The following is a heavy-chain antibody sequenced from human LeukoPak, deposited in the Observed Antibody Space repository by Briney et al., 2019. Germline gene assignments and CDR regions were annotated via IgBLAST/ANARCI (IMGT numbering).Heavy chain of an antibody. CDR3: ARDFAEARDGYNLIDY. CDR1: GFTFRSYG. CDR2: IWYDGSNK. J-gene: IGHJ4*02. Sequence: PGRSLRLSCAASGFTFRSYGMHWVRQAPGKGLEWVAVIWYDGSNKYYADSVKGRFTISRDNSKNTLYLQMNSLRAEDTAVYYCARDFAEARDGYNLIDYRGQGTLVTVSS. V-gene: IGHV3-33*01. D-gene: IGHD5-24*01.